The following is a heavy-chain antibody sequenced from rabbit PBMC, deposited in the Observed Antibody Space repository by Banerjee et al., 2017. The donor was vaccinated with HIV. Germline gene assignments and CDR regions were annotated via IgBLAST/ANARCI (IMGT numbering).Heavy chain of an antibody. CDR1: GFDFSSCG. CDR3: VRNQAYASSDGYYRYGYFNL. D-gene: IGHD1-1*01. J-gene: IGHJ4*01. CDR2: GDAVFGST. V-gene: IGHV1S47*01. Sequence: QEQLVESGGGLVQPGGSLKLSCKASGFDFSSCGEIWVRQAPGRGLEWTGNGDAVFGSTYSANWENGRSTISNHNAQNSLYLQLNRLTDTDTATYFCVRNQAYASSDGYYRYGYFNLWGQGTLVTVS.